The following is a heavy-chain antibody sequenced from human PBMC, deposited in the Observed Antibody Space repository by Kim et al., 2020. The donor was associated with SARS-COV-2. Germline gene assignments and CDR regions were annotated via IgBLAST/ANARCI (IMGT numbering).Heavy chain of an antibody. CDR2: IYTSGRT. D-gene: IGHD3-16*02. Sequence: SETLSLTCTVSGDSLSSDYWSWNRQPAGKGLEWIGRIYTSGRTNYNPSLQSRVTMSVDMSKNQISLKLSSVTAEDTAVYYCASALGDWGQGTLVTVSS. V-gene: IGHV4-4*07. CDR3: ASALGD. J-gene: IGHJ4*02. CDR1: GDSLSSDY.